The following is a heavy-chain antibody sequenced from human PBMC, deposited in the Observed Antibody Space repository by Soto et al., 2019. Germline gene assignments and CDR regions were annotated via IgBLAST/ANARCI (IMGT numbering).Heavy chain of an antibody. J-gene: IGHJ6*02. Sequence: QVQLVESGGGLVKPGGSLRLSCAASGFTFSDYYMSWIRQAPGKGLEWVSYISSSSSYTNYADSVKGRFTISRDNAKNSLYLQMNSLRAEDTAVYYCARVMPDYGGKVGNGMAVWGQGTTVTVSS. CDR3: ARVMPDYGGKVGNGMAV. D-gene: IGHD4-17*01. CDR2: ISSSSSYT. V-gene: IGHV3-11*05. CDR1: GFTFSDYY.